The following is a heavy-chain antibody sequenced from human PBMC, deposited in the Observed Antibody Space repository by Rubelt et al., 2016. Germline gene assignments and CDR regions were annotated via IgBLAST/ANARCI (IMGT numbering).Heavy chain of an antibody. J-gene: IGHJ1*01. V-gene: IGHV4-38-2*02. Sequence: QVQLQESGPGLVKPSETLSLTCTVSGGSISSYYWSWIRQPPGKGLEWIGSIYHSGSTYYNPSLKSRVTISVDTSKNQFSLKLSSVTAADTAVYYCARDNYDFWSGYSPKYFQHWGQGTLVTVSS. CDR1: GGSISSYY. CDR2: IYHSGST. D-gene: IGHD3-3*01. CDR3: ARDNYDFWSGYSPKYFQH.